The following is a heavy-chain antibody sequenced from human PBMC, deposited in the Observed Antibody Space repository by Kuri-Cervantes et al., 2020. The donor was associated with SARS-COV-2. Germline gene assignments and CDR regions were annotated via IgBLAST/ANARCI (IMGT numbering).Heavy chain of an antibody. V-gene: IGHV3-21*01. CDR1: GFTFSSYS. Sequence: GESLKISCAASGFTFSSYSMNWVRQAPGKGLEWVSSISSSSSYIYYADSVKGRFTISRDNAKNSLYLQMNSLRAEDTAVNYCATTLVGARNYWGQGTLVTVSS. D-gene: IGHD1-26*01. J-gene: IGHJ4*02. CDR2: ISSSSSYI. CDR3: ATTLVGARNY.